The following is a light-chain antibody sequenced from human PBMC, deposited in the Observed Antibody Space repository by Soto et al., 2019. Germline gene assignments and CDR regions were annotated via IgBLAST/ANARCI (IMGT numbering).Light chain of an antibody. J-gene: IGKJ1*01. CDR1: QSISSY. CDR2: AAS. V-gene: IGKV1-39*01. Sequence: DIQMTQSPSSVSASVGDRVTITCRASQSISSYLNWYQQKPGKAPKLLIYAASSLQSGVPSRFSGSGSGTDFTLTISSLQPEDFATYYCQQSYSTPRTFDQGTKVEIK. CDR3: QQSYSTPRT.